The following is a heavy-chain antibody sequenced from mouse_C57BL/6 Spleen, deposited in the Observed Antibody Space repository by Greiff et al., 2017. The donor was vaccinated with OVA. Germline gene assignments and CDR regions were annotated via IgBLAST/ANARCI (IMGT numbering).Heavy chain of an antibody. Sequence: VQRVESGPGLVAPSQSLSITCTVSGFSLTSYGVSWVRQPPGKGLEWLGVIWGDGSTNYHSALISRLSISKDNSKSQVFLKLNRLQTDDTATYYCAKKGGFYDYNAMDHWGQGTSVTVSS. J-gene: IGHJ4*01. V-gene: IGHV2-3*01. CDR2: IWGDGST. CDR3: AKKGGFYDYNAMDH. D-gene: IGHD2-3*01. CDR1: GFSLTSYG.